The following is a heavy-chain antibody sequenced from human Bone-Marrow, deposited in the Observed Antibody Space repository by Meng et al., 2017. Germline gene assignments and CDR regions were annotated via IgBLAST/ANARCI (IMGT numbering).Heavy chain of an antibody. CDR3: ARGYGIVGANLGLYYFDY. J-gene: IGHJ4*02. Sequence: QGQVQEWGAGLLKPSDTLSLTCAVYGGSFSGYYWSWIRQPPGKGLEWIGEINHSGSTNYNPSLKSRVTISVDTSKNQFSLKLSSATAADTAVYYCARGYGIVGANLGLYYFDYWGQGTLVTVSS. V-gene: IGHV4-34*01. CDR1: GGSFSGYY. CDR2: INHSGST. D-gene: IGHD1-26*01.